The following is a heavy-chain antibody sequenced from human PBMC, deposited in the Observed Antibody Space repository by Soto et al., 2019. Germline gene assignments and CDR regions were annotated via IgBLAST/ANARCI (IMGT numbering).Heavy chain of an antibody. CDR2: VYSTGST. D-gene: IGHD1-26*01. CDR1: GFTVSSYY. Sequence: QLVESGGGLIQPGGSLRLSCAASGFTVSSYYMSWVRQAPGKGLEWVSVVYSTGSTYYADSVKGRFTISRDISKNMIYLQMDSLRAKDTAVYYCAREGMGFGYWGQGTLVTVSS. V-gene: IGHV3-53*01. J-gene: IGHJ4*02. CDR3: AREGMGFGY.